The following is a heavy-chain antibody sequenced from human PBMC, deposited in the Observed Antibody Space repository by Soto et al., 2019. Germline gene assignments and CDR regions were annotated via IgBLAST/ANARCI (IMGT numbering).Heavy chain of an antibody. CDR3: ARTRMEIGRTFDY. D-gene: IGHD3-3*01. J-gene: IGHJ4*02. CDR1: GGSFSGYY. CDR2: INHSGST. V-gene: IGHV4-34*01. Sequence: QVQLQQWGAGLLKPSETLSLTCAVYGGSFSGYYWSWIRQPPGKGLEWIGEINHSGSTNYNPSLKSRVIISVDTSKNQFSLKLSSVTAADTAVYYCARTRMEIGRTFDYWGQGTLVTVSS.